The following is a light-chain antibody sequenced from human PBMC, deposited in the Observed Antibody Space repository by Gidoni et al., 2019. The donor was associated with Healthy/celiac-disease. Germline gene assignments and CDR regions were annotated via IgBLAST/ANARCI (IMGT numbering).Light chain of an antibody. CDR3: QQYYSTPPLT. V-gene: IGKV4-1*01. CDR2: WAS. CDR1: QSVLYSSNNKNY. J-gene: IGKJ4*01. Sequence: DIVMTQSPDYLAGALGERATINCKSSQSVLYSSNNKNYLAWYQQKPGQPPKLLIYWASTRETGVPDRFSGSGSGTDFSLTISSLQAEDVAVYYCQQYYSTPPLTFGGGTKVEIK.